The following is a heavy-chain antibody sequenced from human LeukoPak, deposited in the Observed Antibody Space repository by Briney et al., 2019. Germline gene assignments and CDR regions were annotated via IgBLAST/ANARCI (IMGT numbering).Heavy chain of an antibody. CDR2: INAGNGNI. J-gene: IGHJ5*02. D-gene: IGHD2-2*02. CDR1: GYTFTSYY. V-gene: IGHV1-3*01. Sequence: ASVKVSCKASGYTFTSYYMHWVRQAPGQRLEWMGWINAGNGNIKHSQKFQGRVTITRDTSASTAYMELSSLKSEDTAVYYCARGRYCSSPNCYKPTIPRFDPWGQGTLVTVSS. CDR3: ARGRYCSSPNCYKPTIPRFDP.